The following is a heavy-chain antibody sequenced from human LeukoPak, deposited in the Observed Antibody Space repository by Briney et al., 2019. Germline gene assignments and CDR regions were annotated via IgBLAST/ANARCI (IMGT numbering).Heavy chain of an antibody. CDR1: GGSLSGYY. CDR3: ARGTDCSSTSCYYYYYYMDV. J-gene: IGHJ6*03. D-gene: IGHD2-2*01. CDR2: IHHSGST. Sequence: SETLSLTCAVYGGSLSGYYWSWIRQPPGKGLEWIGEIHHSGSTNYNPSLKSRVTISVDTSKNQFSLKLSSVTAADTAVYYCARGTDCSSTSCYYYYYYMDVWGKGTTVTVSS. V-gene: IGHV4-34*01.